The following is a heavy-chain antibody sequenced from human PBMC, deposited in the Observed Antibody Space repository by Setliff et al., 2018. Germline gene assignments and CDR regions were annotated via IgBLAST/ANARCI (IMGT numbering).Heavy chain of an antibody. CDR2: IYTRGSA. V-gene: IGHV4-61*09. Sequence: PSETLSLTCTVSGASVSSGSYYWAWIRQPAGKGLEWIGHIYTRGSANYNLSLKSRVSISVDASRNQFSLRLSSVTAADTAMYYCGRARFYYDDNDFSWGQGTLVTVSS. J-gene: IGHJ4*02. D-gene: IGHD3-22*01. CDR1: GASVSSGSYY. CDR3: GRARFYYDDNDFS.